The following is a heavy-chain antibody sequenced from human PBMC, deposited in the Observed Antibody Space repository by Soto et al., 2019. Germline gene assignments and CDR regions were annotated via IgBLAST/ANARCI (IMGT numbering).Heavy chain of an antibody. V-gene: IGHV1-69*02. J-gene: IGHJ4*02. CDR1: GGTFSSYT. CDR3: ARGTGTSGYGFDY. Sequence: QVQLVQSGAEVKKPGSSVKVSCKASGGTFSSYTISWVRQAPGQGLEWMGRIIPILGIANYAQKFQGRVTTTQDIXTSTAYMELSSLRSEDTAVYYCARGTGTSGYGFDYWGQGTLVTVSS. CDR2: IIPILGIA. D-gene: IGHD5-12*01.